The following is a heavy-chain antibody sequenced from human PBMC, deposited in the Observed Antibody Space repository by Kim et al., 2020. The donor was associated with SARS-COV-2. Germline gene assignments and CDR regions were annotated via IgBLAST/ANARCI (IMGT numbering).Heavy chain of an antibody. J-gene: IGHJ6*02. CDR2: IYSGGST. V-gene: IGHV3-66*01. CDR1: GFTVSSNY. CDR3: ARGNYYYGMDV. Sequence: LSLTCAASGFTVSSNYMSWVRQAPGKGLEWVSVIYSGGSTYYADSVKDRFTISRDNSKNTLYLQMNSLRAEDTAVYYCARGNYYYGMDVWGQGTTVT.